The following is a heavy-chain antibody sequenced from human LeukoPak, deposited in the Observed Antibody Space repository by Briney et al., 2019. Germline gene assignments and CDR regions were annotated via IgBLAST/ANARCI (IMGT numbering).Heavy chain of an antibody. V-gene: IGHV3-23*01. CDR3: AKHGYSSGWPQVPSQH. D-gene: IGHD6-19*01. J-gene: IGHJ1*01. CDR1: GFTFSNYA. Sequence: GGPLRLSCAASGFTFSNYAMSWVRQAPGKGLEWVSVISGNGGSTSYADSVKGRFTISRDDSKDTLYLQINGLRAGDTATYYCAKHGYSSGWPQVPSQHWGQGTLVTVSS. CDR2: ISGNGGST.